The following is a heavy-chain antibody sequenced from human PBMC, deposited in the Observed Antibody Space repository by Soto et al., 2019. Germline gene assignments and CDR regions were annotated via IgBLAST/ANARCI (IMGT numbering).Heavy chain of an antibody. J-gene: IGHJ5*02. V-gene: IGHV1-18*04. Sequence: ASVKVSCKASGYTFTSYGISWVRQAPGQGLEWMGWISAYNGNTNYAQKLQGRVTMTTDTSTSTAYMELRSLRSDDTAVYYCARDRPEHYDFWSVVGITKSWFDPGGQGALVTVSS. D-gene: IGHD3-3*01. CDR2: ISAYNGNT. CDR1: GYTFTSYG. CDR3: ARDRPEHYDFWSVVGITKSWFDP.